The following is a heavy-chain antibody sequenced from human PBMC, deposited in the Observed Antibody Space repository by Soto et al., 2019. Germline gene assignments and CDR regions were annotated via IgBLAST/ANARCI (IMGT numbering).Heavy chain of an antibody. J-gene: IGHJ4*02. CDR1: GDSINSDKYY. CDR2: IYFRGNT. CDR3: ARLEGLATISYYFDF. V-gene: IGHV4-39*01. D-gene: IGHD3-9*01. Sequence: SETLFLTCSVSGDSINSDKYYWGWIRQPPGKGLEWIGSIYFRGNTYYNPSLQTRVTISLDKSKSQFSLKLNSVTAADSAVYFCARLEGLATISYYFDFWGQGALVTVSS.